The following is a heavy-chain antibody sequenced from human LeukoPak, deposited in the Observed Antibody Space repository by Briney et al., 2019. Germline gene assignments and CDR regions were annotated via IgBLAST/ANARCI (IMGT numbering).Heavy chain of an antibody. V-gene: IGHV3-53*01. CDR3: ARGELPSEPFDI. D-gene: IGHD1-7*01. Sequence: GGSLRLSCAASGFTVSSNYMTWVRQAPGKGLEWVSVIYSGGGTYYADSVKGRFTISRDSSKNTVYLQMNSLRADDTAVYYCARGELPSEPFDIWGQGTMVTVSS. J-gene: IGHJ3*02. CDR2: IYSGGGT. CDR1: GFTVSSNY.